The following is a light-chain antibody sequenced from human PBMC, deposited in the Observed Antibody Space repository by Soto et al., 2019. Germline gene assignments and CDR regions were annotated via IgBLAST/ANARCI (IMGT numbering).Light chain of an antibody. CDR2: DNS. CDR3: HVWDTSSDHVV. J-gene: IGLJ2*01. CDR1: NIGSKS. V-gene: IGLV3-21*02. Sequence: SYELTQPPSVSVAPRQTARITCGGNNIGSKSVHWYQQKPGQAPFLVVYDNSDRPSGIPERFSGSNSGNTATLTISRVEAGDEADYYCHVWDTSSDHVVFGGGTKLTVL.